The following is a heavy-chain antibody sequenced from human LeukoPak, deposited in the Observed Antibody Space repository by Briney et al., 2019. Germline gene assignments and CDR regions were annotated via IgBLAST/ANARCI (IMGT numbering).Heavy chain of an antibody. Sequence: PGGSLRLSCAASGFTFSSYEMNWVRQVPGKGREWISYISSSGSTIYFADSVKGRFTISRDNAKKSLYVQMNSLRAEDTAVYYCARPSRPYRSSEYFQHWGQGTLVIVSS. D-gene: IGHD6-13*01. V-gene: IGHV3-48*03. CDR1: GFTFSSYE. CDR2: ISSSGSTI. CDR3: ARPSRPYRSSEYFQH. J-gene: IGHJ1*01.